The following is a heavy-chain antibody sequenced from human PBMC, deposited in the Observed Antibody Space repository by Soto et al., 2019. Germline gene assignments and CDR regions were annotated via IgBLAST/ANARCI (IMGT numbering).Heavy chain of an antibody. CDR3: ARENDPYGFDL. J-gene: IGHJ3*01. CDR1: GYSFDSYA. Sequence: QVQLVQSGATQEKPGASVKVSCEAFGYSFDSYAYSWVRQAPGQGLEWMGRIGSGDTNYAQKLQGRVTMTTDTSTNTAYMELRGLRSDNTALYYCARENDPYGFDLWGQGTMVTVSS. V-gene: IGHV1-18*01. CDR2: IGSGDT.